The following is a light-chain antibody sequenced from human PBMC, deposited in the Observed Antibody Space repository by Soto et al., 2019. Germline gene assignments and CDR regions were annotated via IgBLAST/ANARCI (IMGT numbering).Light chain of an antibody. CDR2: GAS. J-gene: IGKJ4*01. CDR1: QSVSTY. CDR3: QEGSTLLT. V-gene: IGKV1-39*01. Sequence: DIQMTQSPYSLSTSVGDRVTITCRTSQSVSTYLNWCQQRPGKAPKLLIYGASSLQSGVPSRFSGSGSGTHFTLTISSLQPEDFATYYCQEGSTLLTFGGGTKVDIK.